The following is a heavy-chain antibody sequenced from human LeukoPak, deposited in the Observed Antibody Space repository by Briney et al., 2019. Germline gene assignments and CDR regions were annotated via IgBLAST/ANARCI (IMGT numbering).Heavy chain of an antibody. J-gene: IGHJ4*02. Sequence: SETLSLTCAVYGGSFSGYYWSWIRQPPGKGLEWIGEINHSGSTNYNPSLKSRVTISVDTSKNQFSLKLSSVTAADTAAYYCARVGDDYWGQGTLVTVSS. CDR1: GGSFSGYY. CDR2: INHSGST. CDR3: ARVGDDY. V-gene: IGHV4-34*01.